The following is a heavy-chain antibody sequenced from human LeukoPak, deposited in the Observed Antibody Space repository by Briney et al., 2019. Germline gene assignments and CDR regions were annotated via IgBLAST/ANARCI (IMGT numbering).Heavy chain of an antibody. V-gene: IGHV3-48*03. CDR1: GFTLSTYE. CDR2: ISGSGSTI. CDR3: VRSRWLQLGYFDC. Sequence: PGGSLRLSCAASGFTLSTYEMNWVRQAPGKGLEWVSYISGSGSTIYYADSVKGRFTISRDNANNSLYLQMNSLRAEDTAVYYCVRSRWLQLGYFDCWGQGILVTVSS. D-gene: IGHD5-24*01. J-gene: IGHJ4*02.